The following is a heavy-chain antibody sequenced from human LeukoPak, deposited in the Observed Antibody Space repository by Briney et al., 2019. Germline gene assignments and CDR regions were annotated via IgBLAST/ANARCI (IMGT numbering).Heavy chain of an antibody. V-gene: IGHV4-39*01. D-gene: IGHD4-11*01. CDR3: ARHDFDYTNYNWFDP. J-gene: IGHJ5*02. CDR2: ISYSGST. CDR1: GGSISSSSYS. Sequence: SETLSLTCTVSGGSISSSSYSWGWVRRPPGKGLEWIASISYSGSTYYIPSLKSRVTISIDTSKNEFSLKLSSVTAADTAVYYCARHDFDYTNYNWFDPWGQGTLVIVSS.